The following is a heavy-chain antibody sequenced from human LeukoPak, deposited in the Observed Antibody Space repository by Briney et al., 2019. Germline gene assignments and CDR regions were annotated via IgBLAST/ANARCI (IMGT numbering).Heavy chain of an antibody. CDR2: IYYSGST. V-gene: IGHV4-59*08. CDR3: ARHGVYCSGGSCRRSPYYFDY. D-gene: IGHD2-15*01. Sequence: PSETLSLTCTVSGGSISSYYWSWIRQPPGKGLEWIGYIYYSGSTNYNPSLKSRVTISVDTSKNQFSLKLSSATAADTAVYYCARHGVYCSGGSCRRSPYYFDYWGQGTLVTVSS. CDR1: GGSISSYY. J-gene: IGHJ4*02.